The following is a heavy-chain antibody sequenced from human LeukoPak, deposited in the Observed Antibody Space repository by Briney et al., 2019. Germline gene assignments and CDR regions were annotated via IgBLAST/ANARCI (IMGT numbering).Heavy chain of an antibody. CDR1: GFTVSINC. Sequence: PGGSLRLSCAASGFTVSINCMSWVRQAPGKGLEWVSAISGSGGSTYYADSVKGRFTISRDNSKNTLYLQMNSLRAEDTAVYYCAKWATVVGFDYWGQGTLVTVSS. J-gene: IGHJ4*02. D-gene: IGHD1-1*01. CDR3: AKWATVVGFDY. V-gene: IGHV3-23*01. CDR2: ISGSGGST.